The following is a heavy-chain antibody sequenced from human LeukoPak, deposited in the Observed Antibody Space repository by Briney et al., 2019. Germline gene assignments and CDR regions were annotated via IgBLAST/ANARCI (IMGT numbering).Heavy chain of an antibody. CDR2: IYPSGTT. V-gene: IGHV4-38-2*02. J-gene: IGHJ5*02. D-gene: IGHD6-13*01. CDR1: GYSISSGYY. CDR3: ERAYSSSWYFYWFDP. Sequence: TSETLSLTCTVSGYSISSGYYWGWIREPPGKGLEWIGNIYPSGTTYYNPSLKTRVTISVDTSKNQFSLKLSSVTAADTAVYFCERAYSSSWYFYWFDPWGQGTLVTVSS.